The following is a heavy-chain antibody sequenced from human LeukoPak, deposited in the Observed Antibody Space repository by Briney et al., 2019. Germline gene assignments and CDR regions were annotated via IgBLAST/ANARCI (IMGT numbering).Heavy chain of an antibody. Sequence: PGGSLRLSCAASGFTFSTFSMNWVRQAPGKGLEWVSYISSSGHTIYYADSVKGRFTISRDNAKNTMYLQMNSLSGEDTAIYYCAKDIAASGLPRIFDFWGQGTLVTVSS. D-gene: IGHD6-13*01. CDR1: GFTFSTFS. V-gene: IGHV3-48*01. CDR2: ISSSGHTI. J-gene: IGHJ4*02. CDR3: AKDIAASGLPRIFDF.